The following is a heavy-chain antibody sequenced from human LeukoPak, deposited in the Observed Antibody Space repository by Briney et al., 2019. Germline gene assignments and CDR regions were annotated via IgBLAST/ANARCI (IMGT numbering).Heavy chain of an antibody. J-gene: IGHJ4*02. CDR1: GGSISSSSYY. V-gene: IGHV4-61*05. CDR3: ARGDEQWDY. D-gene: IGHD6-19*01. CDR2: IYYSGST. Sequence: SETLSLTCTVSGGSISSSSYYWGWIRQPPGKGLEWIGYIYYSGSTNYNPSLKSRVTISVDTSKNQFSLKLSSVTAADTAVYYCARGDEQWDYWGQGTLVTVSS.